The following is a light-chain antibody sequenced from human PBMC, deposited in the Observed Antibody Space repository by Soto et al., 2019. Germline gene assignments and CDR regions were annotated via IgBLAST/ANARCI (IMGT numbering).Light chain of an antibody. CDR2: EVS. CDR1: SSDVGGYNY. J-gene: IGLJ2*01. V-gene: IGLV2-8*01. Sequence: QSVLTQPPSASGSPGQSVTISCTGTSSDVGGYNYVSWYQQHPGKAPKLMIYEVSKWPSGVPDRFAGSKSGNTASLTVSGLQAEDEAEYYCSSYAGSYVVFGGGTKVTVL. CDR3: SSYAGSYVV.